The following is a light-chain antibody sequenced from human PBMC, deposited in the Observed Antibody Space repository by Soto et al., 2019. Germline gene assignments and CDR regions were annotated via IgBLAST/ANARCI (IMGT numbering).Light chain of an antibody. Sequence: DLQMTQSPSSLPASIGDRVTITCQASQDISNYLNWYQQKPGKAPKLLIYDASNLEKGVPSRFRGSGSGTDFTFPINSLQPEDFATKYCQEHDQLPPLFTFGPGTKVDFK. CDR3: QEHDQLPPLFT. CDR1: QDISNY. J-gene: IGKJ3*01. CDR2: DAS. V-gene: IGKV1-33*01.